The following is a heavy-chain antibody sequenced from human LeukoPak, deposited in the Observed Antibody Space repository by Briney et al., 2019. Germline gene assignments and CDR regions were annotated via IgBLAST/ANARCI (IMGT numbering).Heavy chain of an antibody. CDR1: GGSISSGSYY. V-gene: IGHV4-61*02. D-gene: IGHD3-9*01. Sequence: SETLSLTCTVSGGSISSGSYYWSWIRQPAGKGLEWIGRIYTSGSTNYNPSLKSRVTISVDTSKNQFSLKLSSVTAADTAVYYCARGDYDILTGYSEGYWGQGTLVTVSS. CDR3: ARGDYDILTGYSEGY. CDR2: IYTSGST. J-gene: IGHJ4*02.